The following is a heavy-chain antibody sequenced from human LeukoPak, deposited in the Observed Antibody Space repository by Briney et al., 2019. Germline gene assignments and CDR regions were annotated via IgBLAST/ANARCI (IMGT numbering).Heavy chain of an antibody. J-gene: IGHJ4*02. CDR2: MNPNSGNT. CDR3: AILPARFLEWLQHDY. CDR1: GYTFTSYD. D-gene: IGHD3-3*01. V-gene: IGHV1-8*01. Sequence: ASVKVSCKASGYTFTSYDINWVRQATGQGLEWMGWMNPNSGNTGYAQKFQGRVTMTRDTSTSTVYMELSSLRSEDTAVYYCAILPARFLEWLQHDYWGQGTLVTVSS.